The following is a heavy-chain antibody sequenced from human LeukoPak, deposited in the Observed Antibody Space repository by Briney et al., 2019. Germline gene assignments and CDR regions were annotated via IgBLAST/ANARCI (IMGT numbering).Heavy chain of an antibody. J-gene: IGHJ4*02. Sequence: GGSLRLSCAASGFIFTSFAIHWVRQAPGKGLERVAVISFDGTDKYYADSVKGRFTISRDNSKNTLYLQMNSLRAEDTAVYYCAKEGSAMVILGYFDYWGQGTLVTVSS. D-gene: IGHD5-18*01. CDR1: GFIFTSFA. CDR3: AKEGSAMVILGYFDY. V-gene: IGHV3-30*04. CDR2: ISFDGTDK.